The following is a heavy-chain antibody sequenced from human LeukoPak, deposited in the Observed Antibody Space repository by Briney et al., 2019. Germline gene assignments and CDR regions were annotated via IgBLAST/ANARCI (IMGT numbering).Heavy chain of an antibody. CDR2: ISWNSGSI. Sequence: GGSLRLSCAASGFTFDDYAMHWVRQAPGKGLEWVSGISWNSGSIGYADSVKGRFTISRDNAKNSLYLQMNSLIAEDTALYYCAKDSDGSGNYYYYMDVWGKGTTVTISS. V-gene: IGHV3-9*01. D-gene: IGHD3-10*01. J-gene: IGHJ6*03. CDR3: AKDSDGSGNYYYYMDV. CDR1: GFTFDDYA.